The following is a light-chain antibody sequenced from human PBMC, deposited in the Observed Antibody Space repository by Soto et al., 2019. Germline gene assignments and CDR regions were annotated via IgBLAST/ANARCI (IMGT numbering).Light chain of an antibody. CDR3: SSYTTSSTHWV. CDR1: NSDVGGYNY. V-gene: IGLV2-14*01. Sequence: QSALTQPASVSGSPGQSITISCTGTNSDVGGYNYVSWYQQHPGKAPKLMIYEVSNRPSGVSNRFSGSKSGNTASLTISGLQAEDEADYYCSSYTTSSTHWVFGGGPKLTVL. CDR2: EVS. J-gene: IGLJ3*02.